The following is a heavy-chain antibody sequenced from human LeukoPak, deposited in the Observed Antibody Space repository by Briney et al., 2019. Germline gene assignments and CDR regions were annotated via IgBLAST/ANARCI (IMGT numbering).Heavy chain of an antibody. J-gene: IGHJ4*02. Sequence: GASVKVSCKASGGTFSSYAISWVRQAPGQGLEWMGGIIPIFGTANYAQKFQGRVTITADESTSTAYMELSSLRSEDTAVYYCARIYYYDSSGYYAAKAYFDYWGQGTLVTVSS. CDR3: ARIYYYDSSGYYAAKAYFDY. CDR2: IIPIFGTA. V-gene: IGHV1-69*13. CDR1: GGTFSSYA. D-gene: IGHD3-22*01.